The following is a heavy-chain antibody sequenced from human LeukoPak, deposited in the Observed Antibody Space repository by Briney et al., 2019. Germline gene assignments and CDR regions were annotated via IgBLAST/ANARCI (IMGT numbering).Heavy chain of an antibody. CDR3: ARRFGELLRYYYYYGMDV. D-gene: IGHD3-10*01. CDR2: ISSSSSYI. Sequence: GGSLRLSCAVSGFTFSSYSMNWVRQAPGKGLEWVSSISSSSSYIYYADSVKGRFTISRDNAKNSLYLQMNSLRAEDTAVYYCARRFGELLRYYYYYGMDVWGQGTTVTVSS. V-gene: IGHV3-21*01. CDR1: GFTFSSYS. J-gene: IGHJ6*02.